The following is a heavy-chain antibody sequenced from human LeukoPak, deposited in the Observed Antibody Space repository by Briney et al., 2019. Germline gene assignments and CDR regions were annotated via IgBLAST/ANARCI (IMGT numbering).Heavy chain of an antibody. V-gene: IGHV3-74*01. Sequence: GSLRLSPAPSGFTPRTSWMHWVPDAPGKGLVWVARIKSDVRSTDSADSVKGRFTISRDDANNILYQQMNSLRAEDPAVYYCTAIRPDYWGQGTVVTVSS. CDR1: GFTPRTSW. CDR2: IKSDVRST. J-gene: IGHJ4*02. CDR3: TAIRPDY. D-gene: IGHD2-21*02.